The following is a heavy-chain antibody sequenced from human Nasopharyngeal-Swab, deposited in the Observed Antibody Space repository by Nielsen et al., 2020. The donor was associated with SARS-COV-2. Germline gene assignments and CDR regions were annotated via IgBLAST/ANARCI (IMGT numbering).Heavy chain of an antibody. CDR2: IYYSGST. J-gene: IGHJ6*03. CDR3: ARVSRYYYMDV. Sequence: RQAPGKGLKWIGYIYYSGSTYYNPSLKSRVTISVDTSKNQFSLKLSSVTAADTAVYYCARVSRYYYMDVWGKGTTVTVSS. V-gene: IGHV4-31*02.